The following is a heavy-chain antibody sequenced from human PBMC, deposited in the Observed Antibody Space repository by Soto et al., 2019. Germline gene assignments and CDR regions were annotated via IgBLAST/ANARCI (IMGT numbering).Heavy chain of an antibody. CDR3: ARDGDDFWSGYYFFFDY. J-gene: IGHJ4*02. CDR1: GYTFSSYH. Sequence: ASVKVSCKASGYTFSSYHISWVRQAPGQGLEWMGIINPSGGSTSYAQKFQGRVTMTRDTSTSTVYMELSSLRSEDTAVYYCARDGDDFWSGYYFFFDYWGQGTLVTVSS. CDR2: INPSGGST. D-gene: IGHD3-3*01. V-gene: IGHV1-46*01.